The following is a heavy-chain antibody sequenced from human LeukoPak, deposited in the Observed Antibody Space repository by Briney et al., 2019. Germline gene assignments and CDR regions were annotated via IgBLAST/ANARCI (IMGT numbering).Heavy chain of an antibody. CDR2: ISYDGSNK. Sequence: PGRSLRLSCAAPGFTFSSYGMHWVRQAPGKGLEWVAVISYDGSNKYYADSVKGRFTISRDNSKNTLYLQMNSLRAEDTAVYYCAKVTTLYYYYGMDVWGQGTTVTVSS. V-gene: IGHV3-30*18. CDR1: GFTFSSYG. J-gene: IGHJ6*02. CDR3: AKVTTLYYYYGMDV. D-gene: IGHD4-11*01.